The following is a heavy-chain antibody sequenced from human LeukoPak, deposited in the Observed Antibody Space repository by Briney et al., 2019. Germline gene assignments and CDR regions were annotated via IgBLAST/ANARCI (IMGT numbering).Heavy chain of an antibody. CDR2: IIPIFGTA. D-gene: IGHD6-6*01. CDR1: GGTFSSYA. Sequence: GASVKVSCKASGGTFSSYAISWVRQAPGQGLEWMGGIIPIFGTANYAQKFQGRVTITADESTSTAYMELSSLRSEDTAVYYCAGGYIAARRRNDWFDPWGQGTLVTVSS. V-gene: IGHV1-69*13. CDR3: AGGYIAARRRNDWFDP. J-gene: IGHJ5*02.